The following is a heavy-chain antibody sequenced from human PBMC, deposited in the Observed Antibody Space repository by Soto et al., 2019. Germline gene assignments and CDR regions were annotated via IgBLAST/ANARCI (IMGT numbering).Heavy chain of an antibody. CDR3: ASQDYGGSSMHPEN. CDR1: GGTISSYA. V-gene: IGHV1-69*01. Sequence: QVQLVQSGAEVKKPGSSVKVSCKASGGTISSYAISWVRQAPGQGLEWMGGIIPIFGTANYAQKFQGRVTITAYESKRTDFLGLGSQRSEDKQVYYGASQDYGGSSMHPENWGQGTVFSVSS. J-gene: IGHJ4*02. CDR2: IIPIFGTA. D-gene: IGHD2-15*01.